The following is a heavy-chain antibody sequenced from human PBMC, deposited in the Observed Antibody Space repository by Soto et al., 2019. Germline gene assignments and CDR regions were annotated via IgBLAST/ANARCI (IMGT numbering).Heavy chain of an antibody. CDR1: GGSISSSSYY. Sequence: SETLSLTCTVSGGSISSSSYYWGWIRQPPGKELEWIGSIYYSGSTYYNPSLKSRVTISVDTSKNQFSLKLSSVTAADTFVYYCARHFEGSSWYDAFDIWGQGTMVTVSS. D-gene: IGHD6-13*01. CDR2: IYYSGST. J-gene: IGHJ3*02. CDR3: ARHFEGSSWYDAFDI. V-gene: IGHV4-39*01.